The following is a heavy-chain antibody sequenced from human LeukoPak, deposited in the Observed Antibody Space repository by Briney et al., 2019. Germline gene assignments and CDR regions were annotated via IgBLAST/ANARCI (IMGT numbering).Heavy chain of an antibody. D-gene: IGHD3-22*01. CDR2: MNPNSGNT. V-gene: IGHV1-8*01. CDR3: ARSRKDRYYYDSSGYYYFDY. J-gene: IGHJ4*02. CDR1: GYTFTSYD. Sequence: ASVKVSCKASGYTFTSYDINWVRQATGQGPEWMGWMNPNSGNTGYAQKFQGRVTMTRNTSISTAYMELSSLRSEDTAVYYCARSRKDRYYYDSSGYYYFDYWGQGTLVTVSS.